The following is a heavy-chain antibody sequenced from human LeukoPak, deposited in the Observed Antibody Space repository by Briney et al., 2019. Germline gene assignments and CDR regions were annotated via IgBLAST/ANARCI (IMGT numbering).Heavy chain of an antibody. CDR1: GGTFSSYA. CDR2: IIPIFGTA. J-gene: IGHJ4*02. Sequence: GASVKVSCMASGGTFSSYAISWVRQAPGQGLEWMGGIIPIFGTANYAQKFQGRVTITADKSTSTAYMELSSLRSEDTAVYYCARGLDPLGIAAAGTWNYFDYWGQGTLVTVSS. D-gene: IGHD6-13*01. CDR3: ARGLDPLGIAAAGTWNYFDY. V-gene: IGHV1-69*06.